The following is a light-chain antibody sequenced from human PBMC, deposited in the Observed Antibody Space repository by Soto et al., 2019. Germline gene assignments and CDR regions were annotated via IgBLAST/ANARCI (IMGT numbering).Light chain of an antibody. J-gene: IGKJ2*01. CDR3: QQYGSSAT. Sequence: EIVLTQSPGTLSLSPGERATLSCRASQSVSSSYLAWYQQKPGQAPRLLIYGASSRATGIPDRFSGSGSGTDFPLTISRVEPEYFAVYYCQQYGSSATFGQGTKLEIK. CDR1: QSVSSSY. V-gene: IGKV3-20*01. CDR2: GAS.